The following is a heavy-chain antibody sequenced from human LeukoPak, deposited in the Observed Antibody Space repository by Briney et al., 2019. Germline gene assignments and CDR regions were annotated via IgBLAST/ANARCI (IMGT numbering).Heavy chain of an antibody. V-gene: IGHV3-9*03. CDR3: AKARCGGDCYDAFDI. J-gene: IGHJ3*02. D-gene: IGHD2-21*02. Sequence: PGGSLRLSCAASGFTFDDYAMHWVRQAPGKGLEWVSGIRWNSGGIGYADSVKGRFTISRDNAKNSLYLQMNSLRAEDMALYYCAKARCGGDCYDAFDIWGQGTMVTVSS. CDR2: IRWNSGGI. CDR1: GFTFDDYA.